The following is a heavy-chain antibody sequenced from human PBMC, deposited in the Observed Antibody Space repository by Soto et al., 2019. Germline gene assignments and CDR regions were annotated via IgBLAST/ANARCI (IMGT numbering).Heavy chain of an antibody. CDR2: ISSSGSTI. CDR3: ANSGSYSNWFDP. D-gene: IGHD1-26*01. V-gene: IGHV3-48*03. Sequence: SLRLSCAASGFTFSSYEMNWVRQAPGKGLEWVSYISSSGSTIYYADSVKGRFTISRDNAKNSLYLQMNSLRAEDTAVYYCANSGSYSNWFDPWGQGTLVTVSS. CDR1: GFTFSSYE. J-gene: IGHJ5*02.